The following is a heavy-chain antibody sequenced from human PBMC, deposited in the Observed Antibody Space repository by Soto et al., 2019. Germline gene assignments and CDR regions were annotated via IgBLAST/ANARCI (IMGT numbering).Heavy chain of an antibody. J-gene: IGHJ4*02. CDR2: TYYRSKWYN. V-gene: IGHV6-1*01. D-gene: IGHD4-17*01. CDR3: ARDSPGYGDYVLFDY. CDR1: GDSVSSNSAA. Sequence: QVQLQQSGPGLVKPSQTLSLTCAISGDSVSSNSAAWNWIRQSPSRGLEWLGRTYYRSKWYNDCXVAVKSRITIXXDXSTXQFSLQLNSVTPEDTAVYYCARDSPGYGDYVLFDYWGQGTLVTVSS.